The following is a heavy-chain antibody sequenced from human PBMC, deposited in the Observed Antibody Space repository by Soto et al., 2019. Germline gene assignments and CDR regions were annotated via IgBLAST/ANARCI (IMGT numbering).Heavy chain of an antibody. D-gene: IGHD2-2*01. CDR3: ARGAAVPTAVSWYFDL. J-gene: IGHJ2*01. CDR1: GYSFTGYY. CDR2: INPNSGAT. Sequence: QMQLVQSGAEVKPPGASVKVSCKASGYSFTGYYLHWVRQAPGQGLEWMGWINPNSGATNYVQKLQGWPTMARDTSISTAYVELRRLRSDDTAVYYCARGAAVPTAVSWYFDLWGRGTLVTVSS. V-gene: IGHV1-2*04.